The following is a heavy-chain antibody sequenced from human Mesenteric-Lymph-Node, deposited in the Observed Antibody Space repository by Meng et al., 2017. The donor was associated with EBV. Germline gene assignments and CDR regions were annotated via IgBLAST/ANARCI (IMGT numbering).Heavy chain of an antibody. Sequence: EVRLVESWGGLVQPGRSLRLSCAASGFNFDDYAMHWVRQAPGKGLEWVSGISWNSGSIGYADSVEGRFTVSRDNSKNMLYLQMNSLRAEDTAIYYCAKNSGLDYWGQGTLVTVAS. J-gene: IGHJ4*02. CDR3: AKNSGLDY. CDR2: ISWNSGSI. CDR1: GFNFDDYA. V-gene: IGHV3-9*01.